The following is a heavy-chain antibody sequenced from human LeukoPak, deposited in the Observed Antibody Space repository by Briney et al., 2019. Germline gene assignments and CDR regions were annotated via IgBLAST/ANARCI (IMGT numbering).Heavy chain of an antibody. Sequence: SGGSLRLSCAASGFTFSSYWMSWVRQAPGKGLEWVANIKQDGSEKYYVDSVKGRFTISRDNAKNSLYLQMNSLRAEDTAVYYCARGPHSSGWYYFDYWGQGTLVTVSS. D-gene: IGHD6-19*01. J-gene: IGHJ4*02. V-gene: IGHV3-7*01. CDR3: ARGPHSSGWYYFDY. CDR2: IKQDGSEK. CDR1: GFTFSSYW.